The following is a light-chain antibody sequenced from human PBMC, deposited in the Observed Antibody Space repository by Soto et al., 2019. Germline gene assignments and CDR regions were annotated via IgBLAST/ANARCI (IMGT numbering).Light chain of an antibody. CDR3: MQSQQSPPT. V-gene: IGKV2-28*01. CDR2: FGS. J-gene: IGKJ1*01. Sequence: DIVMTQSPLSLPVTPGEPASISCSSSQSLLQSNGYNYLDWYLQKPGQSPQLLIYFGSYRASGVPDRVSGSGAGTDFTLKIRGGEAEDVGGYYCMQSQQSPPTVGQGTKVEI. CDR1: QSLLQSNGYNY.